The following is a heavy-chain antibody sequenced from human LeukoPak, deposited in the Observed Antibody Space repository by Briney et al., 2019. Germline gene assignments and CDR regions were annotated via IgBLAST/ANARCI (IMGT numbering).Heavy chain of an antibody. CDR3: AKTYGSGSFYPGY. CDR1: GFTFSSYG. D-gene: IGHD3-10*01. Sequence: GGSLRLSCAASGFTFSSYGMHWVRQAPGKGLEWVAFIRYDGGNKYYADSVKGRFTISRDNSKNTLYLQMNSLRAEDTAVYYCAKTYGSGSFYPGYWGQGTLVTVSS. CDR2: IRYDGGNK. V-gene: IGHV3-30*02. J-gene: IGHJ4*02.